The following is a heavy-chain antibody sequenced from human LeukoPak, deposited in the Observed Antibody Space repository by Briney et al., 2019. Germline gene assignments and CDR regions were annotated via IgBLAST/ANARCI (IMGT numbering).Heavy chain of an antibody. V-gene: IGHV1-8*01. D-gene: IGHD3-9*01. CDR2: MNPNSGNI. Sequence: ASVKVSCKASGYTFTSYDINWVRQATGQGLEWMGWMNPNSGNIGYAQKLQGRVTMTTDTSTSTAYMELRSLRSDDTAVYYCARDHRLRYFDWVAKVDPWGQGTLVTVSS. CDR3: ARDHRLRYFDWVAKVDP. CDR1: GYTFTSYD. J-gene: IGHJ5*02.